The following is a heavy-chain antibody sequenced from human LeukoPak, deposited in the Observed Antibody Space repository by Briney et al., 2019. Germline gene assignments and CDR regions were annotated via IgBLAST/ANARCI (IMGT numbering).Heavy chain of an antibody. CDR2: ISGSGGST. CDR1: GFTFSSYA. CDR3: AKDLGTAMVIRRGLDY. J-gene: IGHJ4*02. Sequence: GGSLRLSCAASGFTFSSYAMSWVRQAPGKGLEWVSAISGSGGSTYYADSVKGRFTISRDNSKNTLYLQMNSLRAEDTAVYYCAKDLGTAMVIRRGLDYWGQGTLVTVSS. D-gene: IGHD5-18*01. V-gene: IGHV3-23*01.